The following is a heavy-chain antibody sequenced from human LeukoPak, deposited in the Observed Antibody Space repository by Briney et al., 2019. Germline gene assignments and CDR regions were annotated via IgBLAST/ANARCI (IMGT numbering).Heavy chain of an antibody. CDR3: ARECSSTSCQGAFDI. V-gene: IGHV4-61*08. CDR2: IYYSGSA. CDR1: GGSISSGGYY. D-gene: IGHD2-2*01. Sequence: SQTLSLTCTVSGGSISSGGYYWSWIRQPPGKGLEWIGYIYYSGSANYNPSLESRVTVSIDTSKNQFSLKLSSVTAADTAVYYCARECSSTSCQGAFDIWGQGTMVTVSS. J-gene: IGHJ3*02.